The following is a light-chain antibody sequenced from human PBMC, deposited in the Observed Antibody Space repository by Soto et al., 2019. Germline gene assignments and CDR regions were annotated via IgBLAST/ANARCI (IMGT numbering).Light chain of an antibody. J-gene: IGLJ1*01. V-gene: IGLV2-14*01. CDR3: SSYTSSSTL. Sequence: QLVLTQPASVSGSPGQSITISCTGTSSDVGGYNYVSWYQQHPGKAPKVIIYDVTNRPSGVSNRFSGSKSGNTASLTISGLQVEDEADYYCSSYTSSSTLFGTGTKVTAL. CDR1: SSDVGGYNY. CDR2: DVT.